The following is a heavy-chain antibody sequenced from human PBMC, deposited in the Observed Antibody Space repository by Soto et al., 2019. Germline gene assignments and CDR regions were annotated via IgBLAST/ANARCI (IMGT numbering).Heavy chain of an antibody. J-gene: IGHJ4*02. V-gene: IGHV1-69*02. CDR3: ASTHRPGPVGATAPFDY. CDR1: GGTFSSYS. Sequence: SVKVACNASGGTFSSYSISCVRQAPGQGLEWMGRIIPILGIANYAQKFQGRVTITADKSTSTAYMELSSLRSEDTAVYYCASTHRPGPVGATAPFDYWGQGTLVTVSS. CDR2: IIPILGIA. D-gene: IGHD1-26*01.